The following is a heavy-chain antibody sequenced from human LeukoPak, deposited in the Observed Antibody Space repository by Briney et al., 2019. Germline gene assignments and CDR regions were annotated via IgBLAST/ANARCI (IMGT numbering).Heavy chain of an antibody. V-gene: IGHV4-59*01. J-gene: IGHJ4*02. Sequence: SETLSLTCTVSGGSISSYYWSWIRQPPGKGLERIGYIYYSGSTNYNPSLKSRVTISVDTSKNQFSLKLSSVTAADTAVYYCARYSSYYYGSGSSGAWVDYWGQGTLVTVSS. CDR2: IYYSGST. CDR1: GGSISSYY. D-gene: IGHD3-10*01. CDR3: ARYSSYYYGSGSSGAWVDY.